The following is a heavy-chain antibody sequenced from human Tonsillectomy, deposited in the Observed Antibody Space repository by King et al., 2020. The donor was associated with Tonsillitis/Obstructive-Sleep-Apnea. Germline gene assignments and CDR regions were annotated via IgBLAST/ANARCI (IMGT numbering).Heavy chain of an antibody. Sequence: VQLVESVGGVVQPGRALRLSCAASGFTFSSVGIHWVCQAPGKGLEWVAVLWYYGSNKYYADSLKGRFTISRENSKNTLYLQMNSLRAEDTAMYYCARGYCSGSSCYTTYYFDYWGQGALVTVSS. V-gene: IGHV3-33*01. CDR2: LWYYGSNK. CDR1: GFTFSSVG. CDR3: ARGYCSGSSCYTTYYFDY. J-gene: IGHJ4*02. D-gene: IGHD2-2*02.